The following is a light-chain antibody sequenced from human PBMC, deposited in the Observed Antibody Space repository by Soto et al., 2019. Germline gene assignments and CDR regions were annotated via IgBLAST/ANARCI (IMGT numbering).Light chain of an antibody. V-gene: IGKV3-15*01. Sequence: EIVMTQSPATLSVSPGERATLSCRASQSITNNLAWYQQKPGQAPRLIIYGASTRATAIPARFSGSGFGTEFTLTISSLQSEDFAVYYCQKYNDWPPSTFGQGTKVEI. CDR2: GAS. CDR1: QSITNN. CDR3: QKYNDWPPST. J-gene: IGKJ2*01.